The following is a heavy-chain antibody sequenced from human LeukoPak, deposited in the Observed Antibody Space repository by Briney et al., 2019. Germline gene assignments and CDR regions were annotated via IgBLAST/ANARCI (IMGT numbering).Heavy chain of an antibody. Sequence: PGGSLRLSCAASGFTFSSYSMNWVRQAPGKGLEWVSYISSSSSTIYYADSVKGRFTISRGNAKNSLYLQMNSLRAEDTAVYYCARDGGHYYYMDVWGKGTTVTVSS. D-gene: IGHD3-16*01. V-gene: IGHV3-48*01. CDR1: GFTFSSYS. CDR3: ARDGGHYYYMDV. J-gene: IGHJ6*03. CDR2: ISSSSSTI.